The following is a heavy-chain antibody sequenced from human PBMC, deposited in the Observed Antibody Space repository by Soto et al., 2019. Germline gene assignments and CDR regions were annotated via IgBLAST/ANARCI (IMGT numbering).Heavy chain of an antibody. Sequence: SETLSLTCTVSGDSISSADYYWSWIRQTPGKGLEWIGHIFYSGTTYYNPSLKSRLTISVDTSKNHFSLRLTSVTAADTAVYYCARDLWVEPELYYYGMDVCGQGTTVTVSS. CDR3: ARDLWVEPELYYYGMDV. D-gene: IGHD1-1*01. CDR1: GDSISSADYY. V-gene: IGHV4-30-4*01. CDR2: IFYSGTT. J-gene: IGHJ6*02.